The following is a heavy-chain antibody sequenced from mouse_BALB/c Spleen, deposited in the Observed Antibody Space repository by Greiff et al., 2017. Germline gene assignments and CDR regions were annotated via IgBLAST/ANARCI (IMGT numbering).Heavy chain of an antibody. V-gene: IGHV1S127*01. J-gene: IGHJ2*01. CDR1: GYTFTSYW. D-gene: IGHD3-1*01. CDR3: TRRANPDFDY. Sequence: VQLQQPGAELVKPGASVKMSCKASGYTFTSYWMHWVKQRPGQGLEWIGVIDPSDSYTSYNQKFKGKATLTVDTSSSTAYMQLSSLTSEDSAVYYCTRRANPDFDYWGQGTTLTVSS. CDR2: IDPSDSYT.